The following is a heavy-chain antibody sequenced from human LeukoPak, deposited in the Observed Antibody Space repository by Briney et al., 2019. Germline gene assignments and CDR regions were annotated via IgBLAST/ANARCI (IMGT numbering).Heavy chain of an antibody. CDR2: ISYDGSNK. CDR3: AKVGDYADFDY. D-gene: IGHD4-17*01. CDR1: GFTYSRYR. V-gene: IGHV3-30*18. J-gene: IGHJ4*02. Sequence: LRLSCAASGFTYSRYRLDRVRPAPGKGLGWVAVISYDGSNKYYADSVKGRFTISRDNSKNTLYLQMNRLRPEDTAVYYCAKVGDYADFDYWGQGTLVTVSS.